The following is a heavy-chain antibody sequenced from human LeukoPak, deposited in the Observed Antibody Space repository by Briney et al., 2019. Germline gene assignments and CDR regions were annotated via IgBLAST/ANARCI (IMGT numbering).Heavy chain of an antibody. D-gene: IGHD2/OR15-2a*01. Sequence: GSLRLSCAASGFTFSSYAMSWVRQAPGKGLEWIGEINHSGSTNYNPSLKSRVTISVDTSKNQFSLKLSSVTAADTAVYYCARVSRAFDIWGQGTMVTVSS. J-gene: IGHJ3*02. CDR1: GFTFSSYA. CDR2: INHSGST. V-gene: IGHV4-34*01. CDR3: ARVSRAFDI.